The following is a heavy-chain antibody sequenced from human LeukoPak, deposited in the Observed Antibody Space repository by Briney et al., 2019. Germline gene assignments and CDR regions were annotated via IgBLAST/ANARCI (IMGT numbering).Heavy chain of an antibody. CDR2: FDPEDGET. V-gene: IGHV1-24*01. CDR1: GYTLTELS. Sequence: ASVKVSCKVSGYTLTELSMHWVLQAPGNGLEWMGGFDPEDGETIYAQKFQGRVTMTEDTSTDTAYMELSSLRSEDTAVYYCATRALYYDFDWGQGTLVTVSS. D-gene: IGHD3-3*01. CDR3: ATRALYYDFD. J-gene: IGHJ4*02.